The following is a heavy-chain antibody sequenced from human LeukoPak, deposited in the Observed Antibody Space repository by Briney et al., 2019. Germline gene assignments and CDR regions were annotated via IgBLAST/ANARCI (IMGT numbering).Heavy chain of an antibody. CDR2: INPNSGGT. CDR3: ARGSYYGSGSYYQN. V-gene: IGHV1-2*02. Sequence: GASVKVSCKASGYTFTGYYMHWVRQAPGQGLEWMGWINPNSGGTNYAQKFQGRVTMTRGTSISTAYMELSRLRSDDTAVYYCARGSYYGSGSYYQNWGQGTLVTVSS. CDR1: GYTFTGYY. J-gene: IGHJ4*02. D-gene: IGHD3-10*01.